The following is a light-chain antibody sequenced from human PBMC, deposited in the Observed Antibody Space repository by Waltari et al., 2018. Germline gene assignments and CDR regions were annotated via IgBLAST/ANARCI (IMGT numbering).Light chain of an antibody. CDR2: GAA. Sequence: EIVLTQSPDTLSLSPGARATLSCRASQSVTGSYLAWYQQKPGQAPRLLIFGAANRATGIPDRFRGSGSGTDFILTISRLEPEDFAVYYCQQYGSLSWTFGQGTKVEIK. J-gene: IGKJ1*01. CDR3: QQYGSLSWT. V-gene: IGKV3-20*01. CDR1: QSVTGSY.